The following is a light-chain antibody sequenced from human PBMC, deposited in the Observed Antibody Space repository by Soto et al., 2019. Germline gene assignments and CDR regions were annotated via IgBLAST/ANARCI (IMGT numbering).Light chain of an antibody. Sequence: EIVLTQSPATLSLSPGERATLSCRASQSLNGYLAWYQQKPGQAPRLLIYDASNRATGIPPRFSGSGSGSDFPLTISSLEPEDFAVYYCQRRSNWPTFGGGTKVEIK. CDR1: QSLNGY. CDR3: QRRSNWPT. V-gene: IGKV3-11*01. J-gene: IGKJ4*01. CDR2: DAS.